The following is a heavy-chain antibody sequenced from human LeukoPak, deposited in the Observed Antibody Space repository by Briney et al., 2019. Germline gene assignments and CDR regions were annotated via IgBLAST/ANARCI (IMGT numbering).Heavy chain of an antibody. J-gene: IGHJ6*02. D-gene: IGHD3-10*01. CDR2: INPSGGST. CDR1: GYTFTTYY. Sequence: ASVKVSCKASGYTFTTYYIHWVRQAPGQGLEWMGIINPSGGSTSYAQKSQGRVTLTRDTSTSTVYMELSSLRSEDTALYYCARAAPGGYGMDVWGQGTTVTVSS. V-gene: IGHV1-46*01. CDR3: ARAAPGGYGMDV.